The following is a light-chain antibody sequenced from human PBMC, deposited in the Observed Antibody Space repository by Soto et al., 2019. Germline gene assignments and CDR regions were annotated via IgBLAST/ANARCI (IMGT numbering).Light chain of an antibody. J-gene: IGKJ1*01. CDR1: QSISNY. Sequence: DIQVTQSPSSLSASVGDSVTITCRTSQSISNYLNWYQQKPGKAPKLLIFVASRLQRGVPSRFIGSAAGTDFSLTITSLQREDFATYYCQQSYETPWTFGQGTKVEMK. V-gene: IGKV1-39*01. CDR3: QQSYETPWT. CDR2: VAS.